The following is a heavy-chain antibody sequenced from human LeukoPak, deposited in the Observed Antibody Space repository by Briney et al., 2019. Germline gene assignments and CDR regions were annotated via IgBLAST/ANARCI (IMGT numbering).Heavy chain of an antibody. Sequence: SETLSLTCTVSGGSISSYDWSWIRQPAGKGLEWIGRTYTSGSTNYNPSLKGRVTMSADMSKNQFSLKLSSMIAADTAVYYCARVSSSWYQDWYFDLWGRGTLVTVPS. V-gene: IGHV4-4*07. CDR3: ARVSSSWYQDWYFDL. D-gene: IGHD6-13*01. CDR1: GGSISSYD. CDR2: TYTSGST. J-gene: IGHJ2*01.